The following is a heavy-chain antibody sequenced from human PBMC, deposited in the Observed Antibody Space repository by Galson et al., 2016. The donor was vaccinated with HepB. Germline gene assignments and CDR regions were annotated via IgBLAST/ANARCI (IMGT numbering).Heavy chain of an antibody. CDR1: GFTFSIYW. Sequence: SLRLSCAASGFTFSIYWMHWVRQPPGKGLVWVSRINRDGSIIDYADSVKGRFTTSRDNAKNTLYLQMHSLRAEDTAVYYCVRGLAGVDDHWGQGTMVTVSS. CDR2: INRDGSII. D-gene: IGHD2-21*01. V-gene: IGHV3-74*01. CDR3: VRGLAGVDDH. J-gene: IGHJ4*02.